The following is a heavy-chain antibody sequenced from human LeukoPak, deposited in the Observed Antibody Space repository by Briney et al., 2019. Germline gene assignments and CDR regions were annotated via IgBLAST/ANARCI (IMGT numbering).Heavy chain of an antibody. D-gene: IGHD3-9*01. J-gene: IGHJ4*02. Sequence: GGSLRLSCAASGFTVSSNYMSWVRQAPGKGLEWVSVIYSGGSTHYADSVKGRFTISRDNSKNTLYLQMNSLRAEDTAVYYCARAKFDLLFDYWGQGTLVTVSS. CDR2: IYSGGST. CDR1: GFTVSSNY. CDR3: ARAKFDLLFDY. V-gene: IGHV3-53*01.